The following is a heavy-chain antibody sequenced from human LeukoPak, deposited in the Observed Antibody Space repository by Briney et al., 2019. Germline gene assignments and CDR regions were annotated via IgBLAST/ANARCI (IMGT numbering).Heavy chain of an antibody. J-gene: IGHJ4*02. Sequence: SETLSLTCSVSGYSISSGYFWGWIRQSPGKGLEYVGNIYHSGFTYYNPSLKSRVIISVDTSKNQFSLKLSSVTAADTAVYYCARFSGSGIYYSDYWGQGTLVTVSS. CDR2: IYHSGFT. CDR3: ARFSGSGIYYSDY. CDR1: GYSISSGYF. D-gene: IGHD1-26*01. V-gene: IGHV4-38-2*02.